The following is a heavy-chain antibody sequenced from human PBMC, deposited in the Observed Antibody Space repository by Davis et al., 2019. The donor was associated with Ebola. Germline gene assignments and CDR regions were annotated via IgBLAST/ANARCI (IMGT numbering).Heavy chain of an antibody. CDR2: INHSGST. D-gene: IGHD5-24*01. Sequence: MPGGSLRLSCAVYGGSFSGYYWSWIRQPPGKGLEWIGEINHSGSTNYNPSLKSRVTISVDTSKNQFSLKLSSVTAADTAVYYCARDLGWLQLEAFDIWGQGTMVTVSS. CDR3: ARDLGWLQLEAFDI. V-gene: IGHV4-34*01. CDR1: GGSFSGYY. J-gene: IGHJ3*02.